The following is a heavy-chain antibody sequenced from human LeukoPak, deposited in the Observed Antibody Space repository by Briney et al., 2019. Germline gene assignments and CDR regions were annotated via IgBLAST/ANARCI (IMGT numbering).Heavy chain of an antibody. D-gene: IGHD6-6*01. CDR3: ARSSGSSPAMDV. CDR2: IYTSGST. J-gene: IGHJ6*04. Sequence: SQTLSLTCTVSGGSISSGSYYWSWIRQPAGKGLEWIGRIYTSGSTNYNPSLKSRVTISVDTSKNQFSLKLSSVTAADTAVYYCARSSGSSPAMDVWGKGTTVTVSS. V-gene: IGHV4-61*02. CDR1: GGSISSGSYY.